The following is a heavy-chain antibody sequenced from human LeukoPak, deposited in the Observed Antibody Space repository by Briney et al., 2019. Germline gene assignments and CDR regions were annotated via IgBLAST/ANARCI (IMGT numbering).Heavy chain of an antibody. Sequence: GGSLRLSCAGSGFTFSDYYLTWIRQAPGKGLEWVSYISSSGSTIYYADSVKGRFTISRDNAKNSLYLQMNSLRAEDTAVYYCARDPGSGYEEHFDYWGQGTLVTVSS. CDR2: ISSSGSTI. D-gene: IGHD5-12*01. CDR3: ARDPGSGYEEHFDY. CDR1: GFTFSDYY. V-gene: IGHV3-11*01. J-gene: IGHJ4*02.